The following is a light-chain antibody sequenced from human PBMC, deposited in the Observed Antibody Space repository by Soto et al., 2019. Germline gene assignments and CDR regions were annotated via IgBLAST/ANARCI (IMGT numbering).Light chain of an antibody. V-gene: IGKV1-39*01. CDR2: AAS. Sequence: DIQRTQSPSSLSASVGDRVTITCRASQSISNYLNWYQQRPGKAPKLLIYAASSLQSGVPSRFSGSGSGTDFTLTISTLQPEDFATYYCQQSYSTRWTFGQGTKVEIK. CDR3: QQSYSTRWT. CDR1: QSISNY. J-gene: IGKJ1*01.